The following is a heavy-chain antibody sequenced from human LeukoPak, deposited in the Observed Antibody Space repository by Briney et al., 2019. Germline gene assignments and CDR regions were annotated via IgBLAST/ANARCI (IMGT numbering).Heavy chain of an antibody. CDR2: IWYDGSNK. V-gene: IGHV3-33*01. D-gene: IGHD3-22*01. CDR1: GFTFSNYG. J-gene: IGHJ4*02. CDR3: ARDSARMIVVVGDLDY. Sequence: PGGSLRLSCAASGFTFSNYGMHWVRQAPGKGLEWVAVIWYDGSNKYYADSVKGRFTISRDNSKNTLYLQMNSLRAEDTVVYYCARDSARMIVVVGDLDYWGQGTLVTVSS.